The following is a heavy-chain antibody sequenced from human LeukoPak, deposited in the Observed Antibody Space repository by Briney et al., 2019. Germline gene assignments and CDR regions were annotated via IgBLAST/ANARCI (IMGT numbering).Heavy chain of an antibody. CDR3: ARDPGDSRSGYFDY. D-gene: IGHD3-16*01. V-gene: IGHV3-30-3*01. Sequence: GESLRLSCAASKFTFYIHAFHWVRQAPGKGLEWVAVISYDGSNKYYADSVKDRFTISRDNSKNTLYLQMNSLRAEDTAVYYCARDPGDSRSGYFDYWGQGTLVTVSS. CDR1: KFTFYIHA. J-gene: IGHJ4*02. CDR2: ISYDGSNK.